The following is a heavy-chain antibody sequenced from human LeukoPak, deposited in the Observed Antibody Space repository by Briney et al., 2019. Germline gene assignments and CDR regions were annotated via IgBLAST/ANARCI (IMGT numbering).Heavy chain of an antibody. V-gene: IGHV4-38-2*01. D-gene: IGHD2-21*02. CDR3: ARSGGDCVSYYYYYGMDV. J-gene: IGHJ6*04. CDR2: IYHSGST. Sequence: SETLSLTCAVSGYSISSGYYWGWIRQPPGKGLEWIGSIYHSGSTYYNPSLKSRVTISVDTSKNQFSLRLSSVTAADTAVYYCARSGGDCVSYYYYYGMDVWGKGTTVTVSS. CDR1: GYSISSGYY.